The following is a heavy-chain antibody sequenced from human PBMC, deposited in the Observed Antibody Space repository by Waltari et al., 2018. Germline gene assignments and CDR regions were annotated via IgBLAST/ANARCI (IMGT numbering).Heavy chain of an antibody. Sequence: QVQLVQSGAEVKKPGASVKVSCKVSGYTLTELSMHWVRQAPGQGLEWMGGFAPEDGEMIYEKKFQGIVTMTEDTSTDTAYMALSSLRSEDSAVYYCATDKFVAAAWCFYFDYWGKGTLVTVSS. D-gene: IGHD6-13*01. J-gene: IGHJ4*02. CDR3: ATDKFVAAAWCFYFDY. CDR1: GYTLTELS. CDR2: FAPEDGEM. V-gene: IGHV1-24*01.